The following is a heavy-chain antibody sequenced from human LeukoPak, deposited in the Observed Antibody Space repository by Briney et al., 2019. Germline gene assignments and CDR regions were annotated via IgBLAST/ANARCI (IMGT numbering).Heavy chain of an antibody. V-gene: IGHV3-30*02. Sequence: GGSLRLSCAASGFTFSSYGMHWVRQAPGKGLEWVAFIRYDGSNKYYADSVKGRFTISRDNSKNTLYLQMNSLRAEDTAVYYCAKESGGIVVISPADYNWFDPWGQGTLVTVSS. CDR1: GFTFSSYG. CDR3: AKESGGIVVISPADYNWFDP. CDR2: IRYDGSNK. J-gene: IGHJ5*02. D-gene: IGHD3-22*01.